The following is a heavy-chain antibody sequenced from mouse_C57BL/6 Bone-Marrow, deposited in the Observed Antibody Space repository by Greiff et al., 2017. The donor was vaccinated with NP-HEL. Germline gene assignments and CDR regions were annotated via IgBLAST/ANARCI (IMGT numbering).Heavy chain of an antibody. CDR3: ARNYGSSRGVAY. J-gene: IGHJ3*01. CDR2: IVLSDSYP. CDR1: GYTFTSYW. Sequence: QVQLQQPGADLVMPGASVKLSCKASGYTFTSYWMHWVNQTPGQGLEWIGEIVLSDSYPNYTQKFKGKSTFTVDKSSSTAYMQLSSLTSEDAAVYYCARNYGSSRGVAYWGQEALVTVSA. D-gene: IGHD1-1*01. V-gene: IGHV1-69*01.